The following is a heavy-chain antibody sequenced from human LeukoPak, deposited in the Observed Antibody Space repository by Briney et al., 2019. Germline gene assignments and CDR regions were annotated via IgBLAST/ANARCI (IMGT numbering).Heavy chain of an antibody. CDR2: INSDGSST. Sequence: PGGSLRLSCAASGFTFSSYWMHWVRQAPGKGLVWVSRINSDGSSTNYADSVKGRFTISRDNAKNTLYLQMNSLRAEDTAVYYCARRYSSGWWIDYWGQGTLVTVSS. V-gene: IGHV3-74*01. D-gene: IGHD6-19*01. J-gene: IGHJ4*02. CDR3: ARRYSSGWWIDY. CDR1: GFTFSSYW.